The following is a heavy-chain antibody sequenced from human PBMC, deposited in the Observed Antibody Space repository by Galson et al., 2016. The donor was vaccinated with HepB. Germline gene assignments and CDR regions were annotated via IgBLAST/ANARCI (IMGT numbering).Heavy chain of an antibody. Sequence: TLSLTCSVSGGSVSSGGSNWNWIRQRPGQGLEWIGYIYHGGSAHYNPSLKRRVAISVDTSKNQFSLRLTSVTAADTAVYYCVRDSTPLSYYGMDVWGRGTTVTVSS. V-gene: IGHV4-31*03. CDR3: VRDSTPLSYYGMDV. CDR1: GGSVSSGGSN. D-gene: IGHD3-10*01. CDR2: IYHGGSA. J-gene: IGHJ6*02.